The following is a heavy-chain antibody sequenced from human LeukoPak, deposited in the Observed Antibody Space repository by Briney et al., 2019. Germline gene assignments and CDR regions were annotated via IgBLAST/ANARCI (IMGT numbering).Heavy chain of an antibody. Sequence: SSETLSLTCTVSGGSISSSSYYWGWIRQPPGKGLEWIGYLYDGGSTIYNPSLKSRVTISLDTSKNQLSLKLNSVTAADTAVYCCARNMAYWGQGTLVTVSS. CDR1: GGSISSSSYY. CDR2: LYDGGST. D-gene: IGHD2/OR15-2a*01. J-gene: IGHJ4*02. V-gene: IGHV4-61*05. CDR3: ARNMAY.